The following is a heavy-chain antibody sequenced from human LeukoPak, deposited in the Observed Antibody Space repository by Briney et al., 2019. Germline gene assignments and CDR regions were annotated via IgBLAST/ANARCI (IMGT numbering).Heavy chain of an antibody. CDR3: ARGFYGDLVPFDY. CDR1: EFSVGSNY. J-gene: IGHJ4*02. V-gene: IGHV3-66*01. CDR2: IYSGGST. D-gene: IGHD4-17*01. Sequence: GGSLRLSCAAPEFSVGSNYMTWVRQAPGKGLEWVSLIYSGGSTYYADSVKGRFTISRDNSKNTLYLQMNSLRAEDTAVYYCARGFYGDLVPFDYWGQGTLVTVSS.